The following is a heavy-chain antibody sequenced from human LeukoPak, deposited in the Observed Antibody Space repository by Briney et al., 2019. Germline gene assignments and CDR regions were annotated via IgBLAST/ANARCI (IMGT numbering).Heavy chain of an antibody. J-gene: IGHJ6*03. D-gene: IGHD6-13*01. Sequence: PGGSLRLSCAASGFTLSSYGMHWVRQAPGKGLEWVAFIRYDGGNKYYADSVKGRFTISRDKSKNTLYLQMNSLRAEDTAVYYCAKDGSSWQDYYYMDVWGKGTTVTVSS. V-gene: IGHV3-30*02. CDR2: IRYDGGNK. CDR1: GFTLSSYG. CDR3: AKDGSSWQDYYYMDV.